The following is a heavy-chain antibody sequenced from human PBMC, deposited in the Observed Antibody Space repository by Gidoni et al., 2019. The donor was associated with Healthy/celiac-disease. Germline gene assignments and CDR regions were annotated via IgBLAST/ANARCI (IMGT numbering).Heavy chain of an antibody. Sequence: QVQLQESGPGLVKPSQTLSLTCTVSGGSISSGDSYWSWIRQPPGKGLEWIGYIYYSGSTYYNPSLKSRVTISVDTSKNQFSLKLSSVTAADTAVYYCARVVYYYDSSGYFYYYYMDVWGKGTTVTVSS. V-gene: IGHV4-30-4*01. CDR1: GGSISSGDSY. D-gene: IGHD3-22*01. CDR2: IYYSGST. CDR3: ARVVYYYDSSGYFYYYYMDV. J-gene: IGHJ6*03.